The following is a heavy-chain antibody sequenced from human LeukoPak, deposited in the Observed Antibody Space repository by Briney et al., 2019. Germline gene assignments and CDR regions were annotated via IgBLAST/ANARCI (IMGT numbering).Heavy chain of an antibody. CDR2: IGITSDT. CDR3: ARDYYDSSAYGDTFHI. J-gene: IGHJ3*02. Sequence: GGSLRLSCAASGFTFSRYDMHWVRQVTGKGLEWLSGIGITSDTHYSGSVKGRFTISRDNAKNTLYLQMDSLRAEDTAVYYCARDYYDSSAYGDTFHIWGQGTMVTVSS. V-gene: IGHV3-13*01. D-gene: IGHD3-22*01. CDR1: GFTFSRYD.